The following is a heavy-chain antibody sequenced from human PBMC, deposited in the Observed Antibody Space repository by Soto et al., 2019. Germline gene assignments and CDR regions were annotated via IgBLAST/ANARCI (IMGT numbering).Heavy chain of an antibody. J-gene: IGHJ2*01. V-gene: IGHV1-69*12. Sequence: QVQLVQSGAEVKKPGSSVKVSCKASGGTFSNYPISWVRQAPGQGLEWMGGIIPIFGTVNYAQKFQGRVTITADDSTSTAYMELSSLLSEDTAVYYCARGNHRWLQLWYFDLWGRCTLVTVSS. D-gene: IGHD5-12*01. CDR1: GGTFSNYP. CDR2: IIPIFGTV. CDR3: ARGNHRWLQLWYFDL.